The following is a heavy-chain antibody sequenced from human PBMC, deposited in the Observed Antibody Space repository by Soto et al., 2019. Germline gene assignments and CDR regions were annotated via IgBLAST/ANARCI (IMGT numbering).Heavy chain of an antibody. CDR3: ARGFGGVSLDGSAV. D-gene: IGHD3-16*01. V-gene: IGHV4-31*03. CDR2: IYYTGST. J-gene: IGHJ4*02. Sequence: SETLSLTCSVSNGSINSAGHFWSWLRQHPGKGLEGLGYIYYTGSTYYNPALQRRAVFSIDTSKTRFSLNLTSVTAADTAVYYCARGFGGVSLDGSAVWGQGT. CDR1: NGSINSAGHF.